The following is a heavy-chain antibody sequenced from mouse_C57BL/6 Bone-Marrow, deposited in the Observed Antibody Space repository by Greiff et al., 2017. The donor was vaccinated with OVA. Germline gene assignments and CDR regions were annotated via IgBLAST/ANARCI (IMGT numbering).Heavy chain of an antibody. CDR1: GYTFTSYW. CDR2: IDPSDSYT. Sequence: QVQLQQPGAELVMPGASVKLSCKASGYTFTSYWMHWVKQRPGQGLEWIGEIDPSDSYTNYKQKFKGKSTLTVDKSSSTAYMQLSSLTSEDSAVYYCAREVVRDYVYYYFDYWGQGTTLTVSS. CDR3: AREVVRDYVYYYFDY. J-gene: IGHJ2*01. V-gene: IGHV1-69*01. D-gene: IGHD2-4*01.